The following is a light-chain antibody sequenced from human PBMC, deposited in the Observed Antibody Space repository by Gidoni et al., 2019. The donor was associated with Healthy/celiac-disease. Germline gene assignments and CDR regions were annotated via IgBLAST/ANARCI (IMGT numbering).Light chain of an antibody. CDR3: QQYYRTTWT. CDR1: QSDLYSSNNKNY. V-gene: IGKV4-1*01. J-gene: IGKJ1*01. CDR2: WAS. Sequence: DIVMTQSPDSLAVSLGERATINCKSSQSDLYSSNNKNYLAWYQQKPGQPPRLLIYWASTRKSGVPDRFSGSGSGTDFTLTITSLQAEDVAVYYCQQYYRTTWTFGQGTKVEIK.